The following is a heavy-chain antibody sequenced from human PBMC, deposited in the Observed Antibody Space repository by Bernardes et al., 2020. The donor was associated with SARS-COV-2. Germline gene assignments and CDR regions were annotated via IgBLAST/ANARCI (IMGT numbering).Heavy chain of an antibody. V-gene: IGHV3-7*01. D-gene: IGHD3-22*01. J-gene: IGHJ6*02. CDR3: ARVDYYYDSSGYYYVGGPGDTWGQGTLVTVASASQTSPKVFPLSLCSTQPDGNVVIACLVKDYYYGMDV. CDR2: IKQDGSEK. Sequence: GGSLRLSCAASGFTFSSYWMSWVRQAPGKGLEWVANIKQDGSEKYYVDSVKGRFTISRDNAKNSLYLQMNSLRAEDTAVYYCARVDYYYDSSGYYYVGGPGDTWGQGTLVTVASASQTSPKVFPLSLCSTQPDGNVVIACLVKDYYYGMDVWGQGTTVTVSS. CDR1: GFTFSSYW.